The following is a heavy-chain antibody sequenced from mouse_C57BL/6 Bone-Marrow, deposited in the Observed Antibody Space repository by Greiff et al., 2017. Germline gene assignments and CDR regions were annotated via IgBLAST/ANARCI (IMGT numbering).Heavy chain of an antibody. J-gene: IGHJ4*01. CDR3: ARGILRPLDY. CDR1: GYSITSGYY. V-gene: IGHV3-6*01. CDR2: ISYDGSN. Sequence: EVQRVESGPGLVKPSQSLSLTCSVTGYSITSGYYWNWIRQFPGNKLEWMGYISYDGSNNYNPSLKTRISITRDPSKNQFFLKLNSVTTEDTATYYCARGILRPLDYWGQGTSVTVSS. D-gene: IGHD1-2*01.